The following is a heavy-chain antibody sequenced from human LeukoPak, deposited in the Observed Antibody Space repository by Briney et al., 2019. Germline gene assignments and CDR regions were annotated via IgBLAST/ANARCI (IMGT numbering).Heavy chain of an antibody. J-gene: IGHJ4*02. D-gene: IGHD6-19*01. CDR2: ISWNSGSI. CDR1: GFTFDDYA. V-gene: IGHV3-9*01. Sequence: GGSLRLSCAASGFTFDDYAMHWVRQAPGKGLEWVSGISWNSGSIGYADSVKGRFTISRDNAKNSLYLQMNSLRAEDTALYYCAKDPGYSSGWYYFDYWGQGTLDTVSS. CDR3: AKDPGYSSGWYYFDY.